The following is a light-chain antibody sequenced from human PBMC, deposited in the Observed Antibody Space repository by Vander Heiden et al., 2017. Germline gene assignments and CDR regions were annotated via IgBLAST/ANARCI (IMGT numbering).Light chain of an antibody. V-gene: IGLV2-11*01. CDR1: SSDVGAYDY. Sequence: QSALTQPRSVSGSPGQSVTISCSGTSSDVGAYDYVPWYQQHPGKAPKLLIYDITKWPSRVPDRFSGSKSGNTATLTISGLLTEDEADYYCCSYAGSYTWVFGGGTKVTVL. CDR3: CSYAGSYTWV. J-gene: IGLJ3*02. CDR2: DIT.